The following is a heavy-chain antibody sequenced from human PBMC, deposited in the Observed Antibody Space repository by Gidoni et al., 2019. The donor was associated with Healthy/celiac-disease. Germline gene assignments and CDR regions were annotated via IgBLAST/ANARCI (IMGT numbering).Heavy chain of an antibody. V-gene: IGHV1-8*01. CDR1: GYTFTSYY. D-gene: IGHD3-3*01. CDR3: ARGLSDFWSGYSIYYFDY. J-gene: IGHJ4*02. Sequence: QVQLVQSGAEVKKPGASVKVSCKASGYTFTSYYINWVRQATGQGLEWMGWMNPNSGNTGYAQKFQGRVTMTRNTSISTAYMELSSLRSEDTAVYYCARGLSDFWSGYSIYYFDYWGQGTLVTVSS. CDR2: MNPNSGNT.